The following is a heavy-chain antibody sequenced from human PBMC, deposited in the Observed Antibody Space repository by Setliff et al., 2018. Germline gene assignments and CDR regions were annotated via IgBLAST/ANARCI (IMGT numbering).Heavy chain of an antibody. CDR1: GGSISSHY. CDR2: IYYSGST. D-gene: IGHD6-13*01. CDR3: ARALGSSSFPFDY. J-gene: IGHJ4*02. V-gene: IGHV4-59*11. Sequence: SETLSPTCTVSGGSISSHYWSWIRQPPGKGLEWIGSIYYSGSTNYNPSLKSRVTISVDTSKNQFSLKLSSVTAADTAVYYCARALGSSSFPFDYWGQGTLVTVSS.